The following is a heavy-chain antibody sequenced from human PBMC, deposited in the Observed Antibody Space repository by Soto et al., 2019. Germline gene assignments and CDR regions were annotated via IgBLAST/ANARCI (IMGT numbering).Heavy chain of an antibody. CDR3: ARDHGYCSGGSCYLRGAFDI. J-gene: IGHJ3*02. V-gene: IGHV4-31*03. CDR1: GGSISSGGYY. CDR2: IYYSGST. D-gene: IGHD2-15*01. Sequence: QVQLQESGPGLVKPSQTLSLTCTVSGGSISSGGYYWSWIRQHPGKGLEWIGYIYYSGSTYYNPSVNSRVTISVDTAKNQFSLKLSSVTVADTAVYYCARDHGYCSGGSCYLRGAFDIWGQGTMVTVSS.